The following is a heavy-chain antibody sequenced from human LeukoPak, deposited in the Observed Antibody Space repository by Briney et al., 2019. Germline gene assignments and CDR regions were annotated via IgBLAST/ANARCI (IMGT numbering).Heavy chain of an antibody. CDR2: IRYDGSNK. Sequence: GGSLRLTCVASGFTFSSCGVHWVRQAPGKGLEWVAFIRYDGSNKYYADSVKGRFTISRDNSKITLYLQMNSLRAEDTAVYYCAKDQRELPPSTYYYYYMDVWGKGTTVTISS. D-gene: IGHD1-26*01. CDR1: GFTFSSCG. V-gene: IGHV3-30*02. CDR3: AKDQRELPPSTYYYYYMDV. J-gene: IGHJ6*03.